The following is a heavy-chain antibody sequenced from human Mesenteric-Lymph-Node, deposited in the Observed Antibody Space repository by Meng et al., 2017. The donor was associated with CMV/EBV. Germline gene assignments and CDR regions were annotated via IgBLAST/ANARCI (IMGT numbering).Heavy chain of an antibody. Sequence: AASGITFSSSSMNWVRQAPGKGLEWVSSISSSSSHIYYADSVKGRFTISRDNAKSSLYLQMNSLRAEDTAVYYCALGGTVTGYHNIWGQGTLVTVSS. CDR2: ISSSSSHI. CDR3: ALGGTVTGYHNI. V-gene: IGHV3-21*01. CDR1: GITFSSSS. J-gene: IGHJ4*02. D-gene: IGHD3-9*01.